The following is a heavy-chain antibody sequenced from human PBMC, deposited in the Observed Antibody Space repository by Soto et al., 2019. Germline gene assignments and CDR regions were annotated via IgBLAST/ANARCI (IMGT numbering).Heavy chain of an antibody. Sequence: SETLSVACTVSDRSIRNGGYYWSGMRHHPGKGREWSGHIYYSGSTDHNPSLQSRVTISVDTSKNQFSVKLSSVTAADTAVYYCARFPTRDGYNRPGRDYWGQGTLVTVSS. V-gene: IGHV4-31*03. CDR3: ARFPTRDGYNRPGRDY. CDR2: IYYSGST. J-gene: IGHJ4*02. CDR1: DRSIRNGGYY. D-gene: IGHD5-12*01.